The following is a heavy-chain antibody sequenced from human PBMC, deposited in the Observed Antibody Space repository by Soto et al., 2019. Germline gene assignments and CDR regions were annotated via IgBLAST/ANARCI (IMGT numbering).Heavy chain of an antibody. V-gene: IGHV4-39*01. Sequence: QLQLQESGPGLVKPSETLSLTYTVSGGSISSSSYYWGWIRQPPGKGLEWIGSIYYSGSTYYNPSPKSPVTISVDTSKNQFSLKLSSVTAADTAVYYCASYLYSSSYPLFDYWGQGTLVTVSS. CDR3: ASYLYSSSYPLFDY. CDR1: GGSISSSSYY. D-gene: IGHD6-13*01. J-gene: IGHJ4*02. CDR2: IYYSGST.